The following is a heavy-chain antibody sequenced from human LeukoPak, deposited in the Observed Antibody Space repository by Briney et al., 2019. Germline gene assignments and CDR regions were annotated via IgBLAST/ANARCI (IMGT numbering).Heavy chain of an antibody. Sequence: GGSLRLSCAASGFTFSSYSLNWVRQAPGKGLEWVSSISSSSFVYYADSVKGRFTISRDNAKNSPYLQMNSLRAEDTPVYYCARDPGMAPGYWGQGTLVTVSS. D-gene: IGHD3-10*01. CDR3: ARDPGMAPGY. V-gene: IGHV3-21*01. CDR2: ISSSSFV. CDR1: GFTFSSYS. J-gene: IGHJ4*02.